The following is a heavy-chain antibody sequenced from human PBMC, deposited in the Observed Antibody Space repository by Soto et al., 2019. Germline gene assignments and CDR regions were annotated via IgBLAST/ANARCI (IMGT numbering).Heavy chain of an antibody. CDR1: GYTFTSYG. Sequence: GASVKVSCKASGYTFTSYGISWVREAPGQGLEWMGWISAYNGNTNYAQKLQGRVTMTTDTSTSTAYMELRSLRSDDTAVYYCARDPPRGYSYGPNYFDYWGQGTLVTVSS. D-gene: IGHD5-18*01. J-gene: IGHJ4*02. V-gene: IGHV1-18*01. CDR2: ISAYNGNT. CDR3: ARDPPRGYSYGPNYFDY.